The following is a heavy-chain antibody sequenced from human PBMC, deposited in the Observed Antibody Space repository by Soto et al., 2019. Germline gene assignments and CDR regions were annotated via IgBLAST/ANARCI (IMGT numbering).Heavy chain of an antibody. Sequence: SETLSLTCTVSGGSISSGGYYWNWIRQHPGKGLEWIGYIYHSGSTNYNPSLKSRVTISVDKSKNQYSLKLSSVTAADTAVYYCARATGMAPFDYWGQGTLVTVSS. J-gene: IGHJ4*02. V-gene: IGHV4-31*03. CDR1: GGSISSGGYY. D-gene: IGHD5-18*01. CDR3: ARATGMAPFDY. CDR2: IYHSGST.